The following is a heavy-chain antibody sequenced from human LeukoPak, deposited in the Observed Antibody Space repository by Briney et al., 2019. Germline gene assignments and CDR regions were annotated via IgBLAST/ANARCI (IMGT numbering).Heavy chain of an antibody. Sequence: PSETLSLTCTVSGGSISSSSYYWGWIRQPPGKGLEWIGSIYYSGSTHYNPALKSRVNISVDTSKNQFSLQLSSVTAADTAVYYCAIPRGYSYGYGEDYWGQGTLVTVSS. D-gene: IGHD5-18*01. CDR3: AIPRGYSYGYGEDY. CDR2: IYYSGST. V-gene: IGHV4-39*01. CDR1: GGSISSSSYY. J-gene: IGHJ4*02.